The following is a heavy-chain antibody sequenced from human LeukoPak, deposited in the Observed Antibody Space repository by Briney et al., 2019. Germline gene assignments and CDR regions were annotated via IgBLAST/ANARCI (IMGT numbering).Heavy chain of an antibody. CDR2: IYTSGST. V-gene: IGHV4-4*07. D-gene: IGHD2-2*01. Sequence: SEALSLTCTVSGGSISGYYWSWLRQPAGKGLEWIGRIYTSGSTNYNPSLKSRVTMSVDTSKNQFSLKLSSVTAADTAVYYCARELLGYCSSTSCYWFDPWGQGTLVTVSS. J-gene: IGHJ5*02. CDR1: GGSISGYY. CDR3: ARELLGYCSSTSCYWFDP.